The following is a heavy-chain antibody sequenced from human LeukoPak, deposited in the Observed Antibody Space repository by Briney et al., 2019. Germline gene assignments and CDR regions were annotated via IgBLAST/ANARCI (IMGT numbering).Heavy chain of an antibody. J-gene: IGHJ4*02. CDR3: AREDMYSFDY. Sequence: PGGSLRLSCAASGFTFSNYAIHWVRQAPGKGLEWVTLISYDGSNKYYADSVKGRFTISRDNSKNTLHLQMNSLRAEDTAVYYCAREDMYSFDYWGQGTLVTVSS. CDR2: ISYDGSNK. CDR1: GFTFSNYA. D-gene: IGHD2-8*01. V-gene: IGHV3-30-3*01.